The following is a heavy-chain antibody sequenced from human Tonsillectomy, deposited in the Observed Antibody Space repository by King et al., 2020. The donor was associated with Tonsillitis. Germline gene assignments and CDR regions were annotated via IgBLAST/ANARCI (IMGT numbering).Heavy chain of an antibody. D-gene: IGHD1-1*01. CDR3: ATPGGTSAGTHSYYYGMDR. Sequence: VQLVESGAEVRESGASVKVSCTASGYTFTRYDINWVRQAPGQGLEWMGWMSPDNGNRGYAQQFQGRVTLTRNASINTAYMELPSLGAQDTAVYYCATPGGTSAGTHSYYYGMDRSGQGTTVTV. CDR2: MSPDNGNR. V-gene: IGHV1-8*02. CDR1: GYTFTRYD. J-gene: IGHJ6*02.